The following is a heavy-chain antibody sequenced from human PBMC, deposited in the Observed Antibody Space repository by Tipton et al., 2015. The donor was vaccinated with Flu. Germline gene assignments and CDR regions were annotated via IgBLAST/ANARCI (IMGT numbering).Heavy chain of an antibody. J-gene: IGHJ6*01. CDR2: ISGDGSST. V-gene: IGHV3-74*01. D-gene: IGHD2-21*01. CDR1: GFTFSSYW. Sequence: SLRLSCAASGFTFSSYWMHWVRQAPGKGLVWVSRISGDGSSTRYADSVKGRFTISRDNSKNTLYLQMNSLRAEDTAVYYCARDVSIVVVIASAMDVWGQGTTVTVSS. CDR3: ARDVSIVVVIASAMDV.